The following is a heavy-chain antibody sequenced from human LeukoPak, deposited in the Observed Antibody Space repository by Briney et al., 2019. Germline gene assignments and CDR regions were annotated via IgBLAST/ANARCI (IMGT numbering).Heavy chain of an antibody. J-gene: IGHJ4*02. V-gene: IGHV3-11*06. CDR1: GFTFSDYY. Sequence: GGSLRLSCAASGFTFSDYYMTWIRQAPGKGLEWVSYITTSGNYIHYADSVKGRFTISRDNAKNSLYLQMNSLRAEDTAVYYCVRVDSGNRYETDYWGGGTLASVSS. CDR2: ITTSGNYI. D-gene: IGHD1-26*01. CDR3: VRVDSGNRYETDY.